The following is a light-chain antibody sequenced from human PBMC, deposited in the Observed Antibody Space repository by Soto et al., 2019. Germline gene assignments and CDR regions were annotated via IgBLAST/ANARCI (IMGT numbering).Light chain of an antibody. J-gene: IGKJ1*01. CDR1: QSVSGN. CDR3: HQHNNWWT. V-gene: IGKV3-15*01. Sequence: VVMTQSPATLSVSPGERATLSCRASQSVSGNLAWYQQKPGQAPRLLIYGASTLAAGIPARFSGSGSGTDITLTITSQQSEDFGVYYCHQHNNWWTFGQGTKVDIK. CDR2: GAS.